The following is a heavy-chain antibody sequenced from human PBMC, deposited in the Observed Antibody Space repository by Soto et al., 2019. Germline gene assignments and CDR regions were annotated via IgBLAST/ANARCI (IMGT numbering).Heavy chain of an antibody. J-gene: IGHJ4*02. V-gene: IGHV3-30*18. CDR1: GFTSSSYG. Sequence: QVQLVESGGGVVQPGRSLRLSCAASGFTSSSYGMHWVRQAPGRGLEWVAVISYDGSNKYYADSVKGRFTISRDNSKNTLYLQMNSLRAEDTAVYYCAKVHGGYSSGWLFDYWGQGTLVTVSS. D-gene: IGHD6-19*01. CDR3: AKVHGGYSSGWLFDY. CDR2: ISYDGSNK.